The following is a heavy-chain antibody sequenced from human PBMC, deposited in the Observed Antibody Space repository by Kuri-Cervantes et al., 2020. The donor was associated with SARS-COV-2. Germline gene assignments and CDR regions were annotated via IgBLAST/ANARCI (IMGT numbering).Heavy chain of an antibody. J-gene: IGHJ5*02. CDR1: GFPSSNYA. CDR3: AKDLGTMVQGATEAGIFDD. D-gene: IGHD3-10*01. Sequence: GGSLRLSCAASGFPSSNYAIHWVRQAPGKGLEGVALISYEGSDKNYAVSVKGRFTISRDNAKNSLYLQMNSLRAEETALYYCAKDLGTMVQGATEAGIFDDWGQGTLVTVSS. CDR2: ISYEGSDK. V-gene: IGHV3-30*01.